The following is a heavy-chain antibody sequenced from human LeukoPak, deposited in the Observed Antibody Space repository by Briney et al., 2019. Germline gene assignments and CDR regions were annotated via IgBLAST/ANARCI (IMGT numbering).Heavy chain of an antibody. CDR1: GFTFSSYG. CDR2: ISYDGSNK. V-gene: IGHV3-30*18. D-gene: IGHD6-6*01. CDR3: AKVALIAARLGHFDY. J-gene: IGHJ4*02. Sequence: GGSLRLSCAASGFTFSSYGMHWVRQAPGKGLEWVAVISYDGSNKYYADSVKGRFTISRDNSKNTLYLQMNSLRAEDTAVYYRAKVALIAARLGHFDYWGQGTLVTVSS.